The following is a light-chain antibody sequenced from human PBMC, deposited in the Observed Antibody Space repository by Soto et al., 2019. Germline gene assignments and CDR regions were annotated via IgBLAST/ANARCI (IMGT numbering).Light chain of an antibody. CDR2: NND. CDR1: TSNIGTNT. CDR3: ATWEDSLNGRV. V-gene: IGLV1-44*01. J-gene: IGLJ3*02. Sequence: QSVLTQPPSASGTPGQRVTISCSGSTSNIGTNTVNWYQQLPGTAPKLLMYNNDQRPSGVPDRFSASKSGTSASLAITGLQSEDESDYYCATWEDSLNGRVFGGGTKLTVL.